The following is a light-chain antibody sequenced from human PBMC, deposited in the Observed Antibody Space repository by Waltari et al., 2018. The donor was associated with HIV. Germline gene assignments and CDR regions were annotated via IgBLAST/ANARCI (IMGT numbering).Light chain of an antibody. Sequence: SSRLTQPPSVSVAPGETATITCAALNIERKSVHWYQQKAGQAPVVVLSYDTDRPAGIPERFSGFNSGHSATLIISRVGAGDEADYYCQVWDSASDHVLFGGGTRLTVL. CDR2: YDT. J-gene: IGLJ2*01. CDR3: QVWDSASDHVL. CDR1: NIERKS. V-gene: IGLV3-21*04.